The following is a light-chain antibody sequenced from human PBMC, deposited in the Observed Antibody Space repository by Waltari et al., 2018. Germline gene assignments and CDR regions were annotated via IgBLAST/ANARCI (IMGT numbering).Light chain of an antibody. Sequence: DIQMTQSPATLSASVGDRVTITCRASQTILTWLAWYQQKPEKAPRLLIYKASSLQSGVPSRFSGSGSGTEFTLTISSLQPDDFATYYCQQYNTYSPGPTFGGGTKVEIK. CDR2: KAS. J-gene: IGKJ4*01. CDR3: QQYNTYSPGPT. V-gene: IGKV1-5*03. CDR1: QTILTW.